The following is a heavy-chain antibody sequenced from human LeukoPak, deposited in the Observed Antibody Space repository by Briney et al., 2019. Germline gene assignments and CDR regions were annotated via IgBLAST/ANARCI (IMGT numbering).Heavy chain of an antibody. D-gene: IGHD6-13*01. CDR3: ARESSWYVPEYFQH. V-gene: IGHV4-4*02. J-gene: IGHJ1*01. CDR1: GGSISSSNW. Sequence: KSSGTLSLTCAVSGGSISSSNWWSWVRQPPGKGLEWIGEIYHSGSTNYNPSLKSRVTISVDKSKNQFSLKLSSVTAADTAVYYCARESSWYVPEYFQHWGQGTLVTVSS. CDR2: IYHSGST.